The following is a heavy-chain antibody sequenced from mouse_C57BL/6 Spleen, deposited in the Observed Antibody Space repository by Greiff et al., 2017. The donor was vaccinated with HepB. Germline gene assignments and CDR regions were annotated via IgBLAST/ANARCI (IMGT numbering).Heavy chain of an antibody. Sequence: VQLQQSDAELVKPGASVKISCKVSGYTFTDHTIHWMKQRPEQGLEWIGYIYPRDGSTKYNEKFKGKATLTADKSSSTAYMQLNSLTSEDSAVYFGARDYGSSYPYWYFDVWGTGTTVTVSS. CDR2: IYPRDGST. D-gene: IGHD1-1*01. J-gene: IGHJ1*03. V-gene: IGHV1-78*01. CDR3: ARDYGSSYPYWYFDV. CDR1: GYTFTDHT.